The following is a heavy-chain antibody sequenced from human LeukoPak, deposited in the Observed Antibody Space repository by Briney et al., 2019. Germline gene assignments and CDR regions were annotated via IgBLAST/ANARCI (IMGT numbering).Heavy chain of an antibody. Sequence: SVNVSCKASGGTFSSYAISWVRQAPGQGLEWMGGIIPIFGTANYAQKFQGRVTITSDKSQGTAYMEPNGQRSEGPAVYCCARDESIAAAGFDYWGQGTLVTVSS. J-gene: IGHJ4*02. D-gene: IGHD6-13*01. CDR1: GGTFSSYA. CDR2: IIPIFGTA. V-gene: IGHV1-69*06. CDR3: ARDESIAAAGFDY.